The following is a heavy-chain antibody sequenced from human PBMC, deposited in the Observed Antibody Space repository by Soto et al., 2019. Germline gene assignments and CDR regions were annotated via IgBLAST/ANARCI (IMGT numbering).Heavy chain of an antibody. CDR2: IIPIFGTA. V-gene: IGHV1-69*01. D-gene: IGHD3-16*01. J-gene: IGHJ4*02. CDR1: GGTFSSYS. CDR3: WRDWGRHSGGIDY. Sequence: QVQLVQSGAEVKKPGSSVKVSCKASGGTFSSYSINWVRQAPGQGLEWMGEIIPIFGTANYAQKFQGRVTVNADESPSTAYIEVSRLGSEETAVDLCWRDWGRHSGGIDYLGQGTLVTVSS.